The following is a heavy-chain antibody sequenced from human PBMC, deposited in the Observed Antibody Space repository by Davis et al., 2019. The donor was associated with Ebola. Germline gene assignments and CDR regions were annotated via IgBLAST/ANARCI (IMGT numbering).Heavy chain of an antibody. Sequence: MPSETLSLTCTVPGGSISSSSYYWGWIRQPPGKGLEWIGSIYYSGSTYYNPSLKSRVTISVDTSKNQFSLKLSSVTAADTAVYYCARPLGYYGMDVWGQGTTVTVSS. CDR2: IYYSGST. CDR3: ARPLGYYGMDV. J-gene: IGHJ6*02. CDR1: GGSISSSSYY. V-gene: IGHV4-39*01.